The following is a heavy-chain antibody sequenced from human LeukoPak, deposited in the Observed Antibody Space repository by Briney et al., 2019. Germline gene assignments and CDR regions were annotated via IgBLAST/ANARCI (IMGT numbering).Heavy chain of an antibody. Sequence: ASVKVSCKASGCTFTRYTIHWVRQVPGQGLEWMGGINPYFGTANFAQRFQGRVTMTVDKSTSTAYMELNNLRSDDTAVYYFAWRPGRSYYLSFDYWGQGTMVTVSS. J-gene: IGHJ4*02. CDR3: AWRPGRSYYLSFDY. D-gene: IGHD1-26*01. CDR1: GCTFTRYT. CDR2: INPYFGTA. V-gene: IGHV1-69*06.